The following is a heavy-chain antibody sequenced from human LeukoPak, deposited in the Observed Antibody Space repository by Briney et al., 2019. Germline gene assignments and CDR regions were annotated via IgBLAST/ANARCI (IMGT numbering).Heavy chain of an antibody. CDR1: GYTVTDYY. CDR3: ARDFERPDY. Sequence: ASVKVSCKASGYTVTDYYIHWVRQAPGQGLEWMGRINPNSGGTNYAQKFQGRVTMTRDTSISTAYMELRRLRSDDTAVYYCARDFERPDYWGQGTLVTVSS. V-gene: IGHV1-2*06. CDR2: INPNSGGT. J-gene: IGHJ4*02.